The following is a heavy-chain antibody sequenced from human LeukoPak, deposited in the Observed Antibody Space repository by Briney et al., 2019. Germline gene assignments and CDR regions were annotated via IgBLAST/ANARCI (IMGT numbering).Heavy chain of an antibody. D-gene: IGHD1-7*01. CDR2: ISSSGSTI. V-gene: IGHV3-48*04. CDR3: ARRSETSSFDY. Sequence: PGRSLRLSCAASGFTFSSYGMHWVRQAPGKGLEWVSYISSSGSTIYYADSVKGRFTISRDNAKNSLYLQMNSLRAEDTAVYYCARRSETSSFDYWGQGTLVTVSS. J-gene: IGHJ4*02. CDR1: GFTFSSYG.